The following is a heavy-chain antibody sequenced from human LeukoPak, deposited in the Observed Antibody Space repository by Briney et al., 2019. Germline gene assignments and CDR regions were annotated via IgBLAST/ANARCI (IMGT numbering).Heavy chain of an antibody. CDR3: AKDHYWSIDY. V-gene: IGHV3-74*01. J-gene: IGHJ4*02. CDR2: IKGDGIST. Sequence: GGSLRLSCAASGFDFSSNWMHWVRHAPGQGLVWVSRIKGDGISTNYADSVKDRFTISRDIAKNTLYLQMNSLRAEDTGVYYCAKDHYWSIDYWGRGTLVTVSS. D-gene: IGHD3-3*01. CDR1: GFDFSSNW.